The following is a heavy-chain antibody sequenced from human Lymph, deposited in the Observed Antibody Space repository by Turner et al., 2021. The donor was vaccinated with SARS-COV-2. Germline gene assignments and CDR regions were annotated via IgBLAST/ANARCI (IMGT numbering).Heavy chain of an antibody. D-gene: IGHD3-16*01. J-gene: IGHJ4*02. CDR3: ARHNGGRLDY. Sequence: QVQLVESGGGVVQPGRSLRLSCAASGFTFSSSGMHWVRQAPGKGLEWVAVIWYDGSNKDYADSVKGRFTISRDNSKNTLYLQMNSLRAEDTAVYYCARHNGGRLDYWGQGTLVTVSS. V-gene: IGHV3-33*01. CDR1: GFTFSSSG. CDR2: IWYDGSNK.